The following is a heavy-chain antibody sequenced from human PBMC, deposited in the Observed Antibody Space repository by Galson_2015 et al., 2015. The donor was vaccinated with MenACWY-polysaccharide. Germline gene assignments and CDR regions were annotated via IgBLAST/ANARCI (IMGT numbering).Heavy chain of an antibody. CDR1: GFTVSSNY. CDR2: IHNTGNT. D-gene: IGHD3-10*01. J-gene: IGHJ4*02. V-gene: IGHV3-53*01. Sequence: SLRLSCAVSGFTVSSNYMTWVRQAPGKGLEWVSVIHNTGNTYYADSVKGRFIISRDNSKNTLYLQMNSLRAGDTAVYYCASLTIAWGQGTLVTVSS. CDR3: ASLTIA.